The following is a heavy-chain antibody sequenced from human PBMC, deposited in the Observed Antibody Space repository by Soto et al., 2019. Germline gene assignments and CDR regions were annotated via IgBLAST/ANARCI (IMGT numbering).Heavy chain of an antibody. CDR2: ISSSSSYI. CDR3: AMSGYVYYYYYMDV. CDR1: GFTFSSYS. J-gene: IGHJ6*03. D-gene: IGHD3-3*01. V-gene: IGHV3-21*01. Sequence: GGSLRLSCAASGFTFSSYSMNWVRQAPGKGLEWVSSISSSSSYIYYADSVKGRFTISRDNAKNSLYLQMNSLRAEDTAVYYCAMSGYVYYYYYMDVWGKGTTVTVSS.